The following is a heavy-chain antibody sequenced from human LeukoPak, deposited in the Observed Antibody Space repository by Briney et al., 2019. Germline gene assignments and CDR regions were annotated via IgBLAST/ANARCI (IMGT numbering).Heavy chain of an antibody. V-gene: IGHV3-21*01. D-gene: IGHD3-10*01. CDR3: ARDRAMVRGVIPFDY. CDR1: GFTFSSYS. CDR2: ISSSSSYI. Sequence: GGSLRLSCAASGFTFSSYSMNWVRQAPGKGLEWVSSISSSSSYIYYADSVKGRFTISRDNAKNSLYLQMNSLRAEDTAVYYCARDRAMVRGVIPFDYWGQGTLVTVSS. J-gene: IGHJ4*02.